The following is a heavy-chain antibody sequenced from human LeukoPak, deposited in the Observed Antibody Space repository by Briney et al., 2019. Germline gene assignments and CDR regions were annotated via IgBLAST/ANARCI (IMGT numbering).Heavy chain of an antibody. CDR2: IYSGGST. J-gene: IGHJ6*03. D-gene: IGHD2-2*01. V-gene: IGHV3-53*01. Sequence: PGGSLRLSCAASGFTVSSNYMSWVRQAPGKGLEWVSVIYSGGSTYYADSVKGRFTISRDNSKNTLYLQMNRLRAEDTAVYYCYARPVLPAAFLPSGNYMDVWGKGTTVTVSS. CDR1: GFTVSSNY. CDR3: YARPVLPAAFLPSGNYMDV.